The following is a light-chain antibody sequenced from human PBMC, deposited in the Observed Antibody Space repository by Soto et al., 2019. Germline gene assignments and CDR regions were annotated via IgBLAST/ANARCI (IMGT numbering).Light chain of an antibody. CDR2: TAS. CDR3: QQLYTYPLT. V-gene: IGKV1-9*01. Sequence: DIQLTQSPSFLSASVGDRVTVTCRASQGVYSYLAWYQQKPGKAPQLLIYTASTLQSGVPSRFSGSGSGTEFTLTITSLQPEDFAAYDCQQLYTYPLTFGGGTKVEIK. CDR1: QGVYSY. J-gene: IGKJ4*01.